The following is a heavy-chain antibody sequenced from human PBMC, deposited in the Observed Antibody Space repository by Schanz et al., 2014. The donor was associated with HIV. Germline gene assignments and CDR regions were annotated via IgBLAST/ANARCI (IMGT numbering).Heavy chain of an antibody. CDR1: GYTFVDHY. D-gene: IGHD2-15*01. V-gene: IGHV1-2*02. CDR3: ARNQYQMLPFDF. CDR2: INPTNGKT. J-gene: IGHJ4*02. Sequence: QVRLVQSGAEVKKPGGSVKVSCTASGYTFVDHYVHWVRQAPGQGLEWMGWINPTNGKTFYTQKFRGRVTMTRDTSVNTASMEVSRLMSDDTAVYYCARNQYQMLPFDFWGQGTLVTVSS.